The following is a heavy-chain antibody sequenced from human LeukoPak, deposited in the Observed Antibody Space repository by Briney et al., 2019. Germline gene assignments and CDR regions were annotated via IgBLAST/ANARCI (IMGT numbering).Heavy chain of an antibody. Sequence: KPSETLSLTCSVSGGSVNNYYWNWIRQPPGKGLDWIGYIYYGGSTNYNPSLKSRVTISVDTSKNQFSLKLRSVTAADTAVYYCARGTIGSYTYWGQGTLVTVSS. CDR1: GGSVNNYY. CDR2: IYYGGST. V-gene: IGHV4-59*02. CDR3: ARGTIGSYTY. J-gene: IGHJ4*02. D-gene: IGHD3-10*01.